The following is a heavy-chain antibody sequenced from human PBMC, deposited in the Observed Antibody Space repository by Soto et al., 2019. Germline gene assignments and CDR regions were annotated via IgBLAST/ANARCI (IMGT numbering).Heavy chain of an antibody. CDR1: GYTFSSRW. Sequence: GESLKISCKGSGYTFSSRWIGWVRQMPGKGLEWMGIIYPGDSDSRYSPSFQGQVTISVDTSKNQFSLKLSSVTAADTAVYYCARVDSRGYCSSTSCYRSDAFDIWGQGTMVTVSS. V-gene: IGHV5-51*01. CDR2: IYPGDSDS. CDR3: ARVDSRGYCSSTSCYRSDAFDI. J-gene: IGHJ3*02. D-gene: IGHD2-2*01.